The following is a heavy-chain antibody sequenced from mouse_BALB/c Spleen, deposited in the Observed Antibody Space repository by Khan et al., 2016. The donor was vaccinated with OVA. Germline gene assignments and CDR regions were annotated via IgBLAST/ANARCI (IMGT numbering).Heavy chain of an antibody. CDR2: ISYSGAT. J-gene: IGHJ4*01. CDR1: GYSITSNYA. V-gene: IGHV3-2*02. CDR3: TKYNHDGYALDY. Sequence: EVQLQESGPSLVKPSQSLSLTCTVTGYSITSNYAWSWIRQFQGSKLEWMGYISYSGATNYNPYLKSRISVTRDTSENQFFLQLNSVTTEDTATYFCTKYNHDGYALDYWGQGTSVTVAS.